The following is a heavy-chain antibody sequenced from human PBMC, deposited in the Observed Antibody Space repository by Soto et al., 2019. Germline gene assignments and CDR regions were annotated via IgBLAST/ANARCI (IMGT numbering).Heavy chain of an antibody. CDR3: AKDQYLSTVY. J-gene: IGHJ4*02. V-gene: IGHV3-23*01. D-gene: IGHD4-4*01. CDR2: ISGSGGST. CDR1: GFTFSGYA. Sequence: PGGALRLSCAASGFTFSGYAMSWVRQAPGKGLEWVSAISGSGGSTYYAESVQGRFTISRDNSKNTLYLQMNSLRPDDTAVYYCAKDQYLSTVYWGQGTLVTVSS.